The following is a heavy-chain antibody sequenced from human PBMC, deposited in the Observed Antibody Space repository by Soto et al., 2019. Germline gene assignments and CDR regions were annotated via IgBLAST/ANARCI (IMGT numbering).Heavy chain of an antibody. CDR2: IYPGDSDT. Sequence: GESLKISCKGSGYSFTSYWIGWVRQMPGKGLEWMGIIYPGDSDTRYSPSFQGQVTISADKSISTAYLQWSSLKASDTAMYYCARYSLRFGPSGYYYYGMDVWGQGTTVTVSS. CDR1: GYSFTSYW. CDR3: ARYSLRFGPSGYYYYGMDV. J-gene: IGHJ6*02. D-gene: IGHD3-16*01. V-gene: IGHV5-51*01.